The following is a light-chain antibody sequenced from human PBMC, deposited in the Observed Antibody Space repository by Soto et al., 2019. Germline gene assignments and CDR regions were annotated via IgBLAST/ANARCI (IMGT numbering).Light chain of an antibody. Sequence: QSVLTQPASVSGSPGQSITISCTGTSSDVGNYNLVSWYQQHPGKAPKLMIYEGSKRPSGVSGRFSGSKSGNTASLTISGLQAEDEADYYCCSYVYSSTYVFGTGTKLTVL. V-gene: IGLV2-23*01. CDR2: EGS. J-gene: IGLJ1*01. CDR1: SSDVGNYNL. CDR3: CSYVYSSTYV.